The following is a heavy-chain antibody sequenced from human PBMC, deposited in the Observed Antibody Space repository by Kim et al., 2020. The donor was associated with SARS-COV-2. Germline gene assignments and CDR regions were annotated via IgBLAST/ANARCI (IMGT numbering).Heavy chain of an antibody. D-gene: IGHD3-9*01. J-gene: IGHJ6*02. CDR1: GGSVSSGSYY. CDR2: IYYSGST. V-gene: IGHV4-61*01. CDR3: ARVPGILTGSILYYYGMDV. Sequence: SETLSLTCTVSGGSVSSGSYYWSWIRQPPGKGLEWIGYIYYSGSTNYNPSLKSRVTISVDTSKNQFSLKLSSVTAADTAVYYCARVPGILTGSILYYYGMDVWGQGTTVTVSS.